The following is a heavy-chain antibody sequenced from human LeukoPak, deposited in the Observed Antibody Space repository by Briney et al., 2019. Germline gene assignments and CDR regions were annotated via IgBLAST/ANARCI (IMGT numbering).Heavy chain of an antibody. CDR1: GLTFDHYV. CDR2: ISGDGGST. V-gene: IGHV3-43*02. J-gene: IGHJ3*02. CDR3: AKGTTMYDFDI. D-gene: IGHD1-1*01. Sequence: GGSLRLSCAASGLTFDHYVMHWVRQAPGKGLEWVSLISGDGGSTYYADSVKSRLTISRDNSKNSLYLQMNSLTTENTALYFCAKGTTMYDFDIWGQGTMVTVTS.